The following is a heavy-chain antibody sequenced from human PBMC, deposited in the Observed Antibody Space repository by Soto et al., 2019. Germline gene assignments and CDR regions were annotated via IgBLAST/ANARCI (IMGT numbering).Heavy chain of an antibody. CDR3: ARRSGSWSTFDY. CDR2: IIPIFGTA. V-gene: IGHV1-69*12. CDR1: GGTFSSYA. Sequence: QVQLVQSGAEVKKPGSSVKVTCKASGGTFSSYAISWVRQAPGQGLEWMGGIIPIFGTANYAQKFQGRVTIPADEATSTAYMELSSLRSEDTAVYYCARRSGSWSTFDYWGQGTLVTVSS. D-gene: IGHD3-10*01. J-gene: IGHJ4*02.